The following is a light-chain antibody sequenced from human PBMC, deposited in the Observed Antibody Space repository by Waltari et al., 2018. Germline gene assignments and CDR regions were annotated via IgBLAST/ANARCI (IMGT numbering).Light chain of an antibody. J-gene: IGKJ2*01. Sequence: EIVMTQSPAILSVSPGDRATLSCRANQSILTNLAWYQQKPAQAPRLLMYAASNRATGLPDRFSGSGSGTYFTFTISSLHPEDFALYYCQQYNNWPYTFVQGTKLEIK. CDR1: QSILTN. V-gene: IGKV3-15*01. CDR2: AAS. CDR3: QQYNNWPYT.